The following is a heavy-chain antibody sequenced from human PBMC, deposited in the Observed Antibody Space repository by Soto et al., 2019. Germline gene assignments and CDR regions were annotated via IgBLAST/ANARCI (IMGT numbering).Heavy chain of an antibody. D-gene: IGHD6-19*01. CDR1: GVSISSGGYS. Sequence: SETLSLTCAVSGVSISSGGYSWSWIRQPPGKGLEWIGYIYHSGSTYYNPSLKSRVTISVDRSKNQFSLKLSSVTAADTAVYYCAREAVAGNWFDPWGQGTLVTVSS. CDR3: AREAVAGNWFDP. CDR2: IYHSGST. V-gene: IGHV4-30-2*01. J-gene: IGHJ5*02.